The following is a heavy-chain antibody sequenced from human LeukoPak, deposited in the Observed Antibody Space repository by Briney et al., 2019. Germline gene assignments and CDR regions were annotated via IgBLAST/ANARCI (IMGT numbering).Heavy chain of an antibody. CDR3: ARNSRYSSGWYDY. J-gene: IGHJ4*02. Sequence: PGGSLRLSCAASGFTFSSYSMNWVRQAPGKGLEWVSSISSSRSYIYYADSVKGRFTISRDNAKNSLYLQMNSLRAEDTAVYYCARNSRYSSGWYDYWGQGALVTVSS. D-gene: IGHD6-19*01. CDR2: ISSSRSYI. V-gene: IGHV3-21*01. CDR1: GFTFSSYS.